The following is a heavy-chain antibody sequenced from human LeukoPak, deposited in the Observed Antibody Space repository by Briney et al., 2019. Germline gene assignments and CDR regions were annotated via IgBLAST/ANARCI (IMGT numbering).Heavy chain of an antibody. J-gene: IGHJ5*02. V-gene: IGHV4-61*02. CDR2: IHTTGGT. D-gene: IGHD2-15*01. CDR1: GGAISRGSYY. Sequence: PSETLSLTCTVSGGAISRGSYYWSWIRQPAGKGLEWIGRIHTTGGTNYNPFLKSRVAISVDTSKNQFSLKLSSVTAADTAVYYCARSPLLGYCSGGSCNWFDPWGQGTLVTVSS. CDR3: ARSPLLGYCSGGSCNWFDP.